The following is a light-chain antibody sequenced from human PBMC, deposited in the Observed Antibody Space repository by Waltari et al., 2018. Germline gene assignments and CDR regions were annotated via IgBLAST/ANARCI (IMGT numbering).Light chain of an antibody. CDR3: QQYNNWPPFT. CDR2: GAS. V-gene: IGKV3-15*01. Sequence: EIVMTQSPATLSVSPVERATLPCRASQSVSSNLAWYQQKPGQAPRLLIYGASTRATGIPARFSGSGSGTEFTLTISSLQSEDFAVYYCQQYNNWPPFTFGQGTRLEIK. CDR1: QSVSSN. J-gene: IGKJ5*01.